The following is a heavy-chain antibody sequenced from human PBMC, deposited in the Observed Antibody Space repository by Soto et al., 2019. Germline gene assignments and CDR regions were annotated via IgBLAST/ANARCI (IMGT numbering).Heavy chain of an antibody. CDR1: GFTSSSYE. CDR3: ARGGYYRYDAFDI. J-gene: IGHJ3*02. V-gene: IGHV3-48*03. Sequence: VGSLRLSCAASGFTSSSYEMDWVRQAPGKGLEWVAYMSASGGTIFYADSVKGRFTISRDNADKSLYLQMNSLRAEDTAVYYCARGGYYRYDAFDIWGQGTMVTVSS. CDR2: MSASGGTI. D-gene: IGHD3-22*01.